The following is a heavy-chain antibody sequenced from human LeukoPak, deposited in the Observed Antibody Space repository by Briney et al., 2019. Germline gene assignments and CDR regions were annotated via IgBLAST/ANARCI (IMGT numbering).Heavy chain of an antibody. J-gene: IGHJ4*02. CDR3: ARGIIGYYFDY. D-gene: IGHD2-15*01. CDR1: GYTFTIYG. CDR2: ISAYGNT. Sequence: ASVKVSCKTSGYTFTIYGISWVRQAPGQGLEWMGLISAYGNTNYAQNLQGRVTMTTVTSTSTAYMELRSLRSDDTAVYYRARGIIGYYFDYWGQGTLVTVSS. V-gene: IGHV1-18*01.